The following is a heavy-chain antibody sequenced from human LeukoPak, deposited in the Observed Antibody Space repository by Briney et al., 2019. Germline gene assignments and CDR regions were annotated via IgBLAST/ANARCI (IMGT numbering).Heavy chain of an antibody. Sequence: SETLSLTCAVSGGSISSGGYSWSWIRQPPGTGLEWIGYIYHSGSTYYNPSLKSRVTISVDRSKNQFSLKLSSVTAADTAVYYCARGRKRYCSSTSCRLPDAFDIWGQGTMVTVSS. CDR3: ARGRKRYCSSTSCRLPDAFDI. J-gene: IGHJ3*02. CDR1: GGSISSGGYS. V-gene: IGHV4-30-2*01. CDR2: IYHSGST. D-gene: IGHD2-2*01.